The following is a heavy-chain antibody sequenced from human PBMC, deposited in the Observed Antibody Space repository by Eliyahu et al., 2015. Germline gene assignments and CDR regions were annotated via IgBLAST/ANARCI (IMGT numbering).Heavy chain of an antibody. V-gene: IGHV4-59*01. CDR2: IYYSGST. CDR3: ARSRQTPGKTRWLRAFLYDY. D-gene: IGHD5-24*01. CDR1: GGSISSXY. J-gene: IGHJ4*02. Sequence: QVQLQESGPGLVKPSETLSLTCTVSGGSISSXYWSWIRQPPGKGLEWVGYIYYSGSTNYNPSLKSRVTISVDTSKNQFSLKLSSVTAADTAVYYCARSRQTPGKTRWLRAFLYDYWGQGTLVTVSS.